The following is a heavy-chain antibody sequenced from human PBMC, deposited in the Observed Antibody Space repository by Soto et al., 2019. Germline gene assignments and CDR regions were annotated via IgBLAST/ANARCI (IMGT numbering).Heavy chain of an antibody. CDR1: GFTFSRYD. D-gene: IGHD6-6*01. V-gene: IGHV3-13*04. CDR3: ARGALGFDP. CDR2: IGTSGDT. J-gene: IGHJ5*02. Sequence: EVQAVESGGGLVQPGGSLRLSCVASGFTFSRYDMHWVRQATGRGLEWVSGIGTSGDTYYAGSVKGRFTISRENAKNSVYLQMNSLRAGDTAVYYCARGALGFDPWGQGTLVAVSS.